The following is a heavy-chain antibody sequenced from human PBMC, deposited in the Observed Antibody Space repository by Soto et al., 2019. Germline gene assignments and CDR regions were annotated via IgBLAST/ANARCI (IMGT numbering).Heavy chain of an antibody. CDR1: GFTFSTHS. D-gene: IGHD2-2*01. CDR2: ITSSDVTM. Sequence: EVQLVESGGGLVQPGGSLRLSCAASGFTFSTHSMNWVRQAPGKGLEWISYITSSDVTMYADSVKGRFTISRDNAKNSLYLQMNSLRGEDPAVYFCVGEVGFQLIYWGQGTLVTVSS. CDR3: VGEVGFQLIY. J-gene: IGHJ4*02. V-gene: IGHV3-48*01.